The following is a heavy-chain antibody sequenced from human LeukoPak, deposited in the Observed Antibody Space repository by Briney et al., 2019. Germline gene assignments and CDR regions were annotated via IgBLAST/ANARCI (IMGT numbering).Heavy chain of an antibody. CDR1: GGPISSSSYY. CDR3: AGVAYPTVKESGKAFDI. J-gene: IGHJ3*02. V-gene: IGHV4-39*07. D-gene: IGHD4-17*01. CDR2: IYYSGSS. Sequence: SETLSLTCTVSGGPISSSSYYWGWIRQPPGKGLEWIGSIYYSGSSYNNPSLKSRVTISVDTSKNQFSLKLSSVTAADTAVYYCAGVAYPTVKESGKAFDIWGQGTMVTVSS.